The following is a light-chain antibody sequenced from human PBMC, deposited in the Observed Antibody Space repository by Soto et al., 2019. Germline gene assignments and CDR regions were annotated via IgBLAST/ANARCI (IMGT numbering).Light chain of an antibody. CDR2: DTS. Sequence: EIVLTQSPGTLSLSPGGRATLSCMASQSVSSSSLSWYQQKPGQAPRLLIYDTSSRATDIPDRFSGSGSGTDFTLTISRLEPEDFTVYYCQHYGTSMWTFGQGTKV. J-gene: IGKJ1*01. V-gene: IGKV3-20*01. CDR3: QHYGTSMWT. CDR1: QSVSSSS.